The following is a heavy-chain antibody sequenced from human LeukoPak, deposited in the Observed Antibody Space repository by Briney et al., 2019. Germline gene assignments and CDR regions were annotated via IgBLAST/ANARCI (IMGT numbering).Heavy chain of an antibody. J-gene: IGHJ4*02. CDR3: ARSSDYYGSGSYFPFDY. CDR1: GYTFTSYG. V-gene: IGHV1-18*01. D-gene: IGHD3-10*01. CDR2: ISAYNGNT. Sequence: GASVKVSCKASGYTFTSYGISWVRQAPGQGLEWMGWISAYNGNTNYAQKLQGRVTMTTDTSTSTAYTELRSLRSDDTAVYYCARSSDYYGSGSYFPFDYWGQGTLVTVSS.